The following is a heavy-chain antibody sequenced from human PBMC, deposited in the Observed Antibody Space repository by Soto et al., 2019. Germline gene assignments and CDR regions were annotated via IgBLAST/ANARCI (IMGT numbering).Heavy chain of an antibody. V-gene: IGHV4-39*01. J-gene: IGHJ6*02. D-gene: IGHD6-19*01. CDR1: GGSISSYY. CDR2: IYYSGST. CDR3: ARAYSSGWYDYYYYGMDV. Sequence: TSETLSLTCTVSGGSISSYYWGWIRQPPGKGLECIGSIYYSGSTYYNPSLKSRVTISVDTSKNQFSLKLSSVTAADTAVYYFARAYSSGWYDYYYYGMDVWGQGTTVTVSS.